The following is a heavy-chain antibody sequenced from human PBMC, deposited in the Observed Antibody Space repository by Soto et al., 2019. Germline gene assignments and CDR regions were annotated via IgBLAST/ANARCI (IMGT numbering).Heavy chain of an antibody. CDR3: ARPWDTAMVSTWNY. V-gene: IGHV3-7*03. CDR2: INKNGGEK. D-gene: IGHD5-18*01. Sequence: PGGSLRLSCAASGFTFSSYSMSWVRQAPGKGLEWVANINKNGGEKYYVDSLKGRFTISRDNAKNSLYLQMNSLRAEDTAVYYCARPWDTAMVSTWNYWGQGTLVTVSS. J-gene: IGHJ4*02. CDR1: GFTFSSYS.